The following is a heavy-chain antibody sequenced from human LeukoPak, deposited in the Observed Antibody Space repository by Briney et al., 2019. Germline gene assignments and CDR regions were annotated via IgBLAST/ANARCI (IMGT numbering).Heavy chain of an antibody. CDR1: GYTFTGYY. CDR3: ATPVYGSGSHPALDY. V-gene: IGHV1-2*02. J-gene: IGHJ4*02. Sequence: GASVKVSCKASGYTFTGYYMHWVRQATGQGLEWMGWINPNSGGTNYAQKFQGRVTMTRDTSISTAYMELSRLRSDDTAVYYCATPVYGSGSHPALDYWGQGTLVTVSS. CDR2: INPNSGGT. D-gene: IGHD3-10*01.